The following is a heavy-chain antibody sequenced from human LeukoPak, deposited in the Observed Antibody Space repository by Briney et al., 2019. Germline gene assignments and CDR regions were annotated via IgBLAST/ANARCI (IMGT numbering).Heavy chain of an antibody. Sequence: GGSLRLSCAASGFSVRTNYVGWVRQAPGKGLEWVSVIYDSGDTYYANSVKGRFTISRDNAKNSLYLQMNSLRAEDTAVYYCAKSGVVVAAYFDYWGQGTLVTVSS. V-gene: IGHV3-66*03. J-gene: IGHJ4*02. CDR2: IYDSGDT. CDR3: AKSGVVVAAYFDY. D-gene: IGHD2-15*01. CDR1: GFSVRTNY.